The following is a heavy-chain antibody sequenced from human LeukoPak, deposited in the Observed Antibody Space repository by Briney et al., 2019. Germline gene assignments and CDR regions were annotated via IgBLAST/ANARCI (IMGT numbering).Heavy chain of an antibody. J-gene: IGHJ5*02. D-gene: IGHD2-2*01. Sequence: SETLSLTCTVSGGSISSYYWSWIRQPPGKGLEWIGYIYYSGSTNYNPSLKSRVTISVDTSKNQFSLKLSSVTAADTAVYYCARARNVEYQLLTNWFDPWGQGTLVTVSS. CDR2: IYYSGST. CDR3: ARARNVEYQLLTNWFDP. CDR1: GGSISSYY. V-gene: IGHV4-59*01.